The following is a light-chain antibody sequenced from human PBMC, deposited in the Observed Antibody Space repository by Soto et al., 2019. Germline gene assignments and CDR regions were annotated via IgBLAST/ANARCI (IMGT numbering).Light chain of an antibody. CDR2: ANR. J-gene: IGLJ3*02. CDR3: HSYDSSLSGWV. Sequence: QSVLTQPPSVSGAPGQRVTFSCTGSSSNIGAGFDVHWYQQLPGTAPKLLMYANRNRPSGVPDRFSGSKSGTSASLAITGLQAEDEADYYCHSYDSSLSGWVFGGGTKVTVL. CDR1: SSNIGAGFD. V-gene: IGLV1-40*01.